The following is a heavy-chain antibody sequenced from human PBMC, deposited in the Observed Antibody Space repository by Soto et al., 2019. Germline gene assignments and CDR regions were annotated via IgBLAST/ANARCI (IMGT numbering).Heavy chain of an antibody. CDR3: ARDPSWVEPFDY. V-gene: IGHV3-48*03. CDR2: ISSSGSTI. Sequence: GGTLRLSCAASGFTFSSYEMNWVRQAPGKGLEWVSYISSSGSTIYYADSVKGRFTISRDNAKNSLYLQMNSLRAEDTAVYYCARDPSWVEPFDYWGQGTLVTVSS. J-gene: IGHJ4*02. D-gene: IGHD1-1*01. CDR1: GFTFSSYE.